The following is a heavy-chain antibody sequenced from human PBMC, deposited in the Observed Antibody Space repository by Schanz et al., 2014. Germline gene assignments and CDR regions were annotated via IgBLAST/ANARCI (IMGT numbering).Heavy chain of an antibody. D-gene: IGHD3-10*01. CDR3: AKVGLYYYGSGFDY. J-gene: IGHJ4*02. CDR2: IRYDGSNK. CDR1: RFTFSTYG. Sequence: QVQLVESGGAVVQPGGSLRLSCAASRFTFSTYGMHWVRQSPGKGLEWVAFIRYDGSNKYYADSVKGRFTISRDNSKNTLDLQMNSLRAEDTAVYYCAKVGLYYYGSGFDYWGQGTLVTVSS. V-gene: IGHV3-30*02.